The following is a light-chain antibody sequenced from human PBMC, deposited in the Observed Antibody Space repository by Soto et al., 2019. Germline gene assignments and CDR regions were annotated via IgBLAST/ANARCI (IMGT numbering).Light chain of an antibody. CDR1: QSVSSSY. J-gene: IGKJ1*01. Sequence: EIVLTQSPGTLSSSPGERATLSCRASQSVSSSYLAWYQQKPGQAPRLLIYAASSRATGIPDRFSGSGSGTDFTFTISRLEPEDFAVYYCQQYGSSPGTFGQGTKVEIK. CDR2: AAS. CDR3: QQYGSSPGT. V-gene: IGKV3-20*01.